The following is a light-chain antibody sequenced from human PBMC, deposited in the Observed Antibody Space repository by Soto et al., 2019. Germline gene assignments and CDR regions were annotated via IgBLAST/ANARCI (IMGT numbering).Light chain of an antibody. J-gene: IGKJ1*01. CDR1: QSVSSY. CDR2: DAS. Sequence: EIVLTQSPSTLSLSPGERATRSCRASQSVSSYLAWYQKKPGQAPRLLIYDASNRATGIPARFSGSGSGTDFTLTISSLEHADFAVYYCQQRSNWPWTFGQGTKVDIK. V-gene: IGKV3-11*01. CDR3: QQRSNWPWT.